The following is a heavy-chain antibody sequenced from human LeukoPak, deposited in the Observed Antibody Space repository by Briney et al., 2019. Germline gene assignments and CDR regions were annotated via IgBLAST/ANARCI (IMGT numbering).Heavy chain of an antibody. Sequence: PGGSLRLSCAASGFTFSSCGMHWVRQAPGKGLEWVAVVSYDGSNKYYADSVKGRFTISRDNSKNTLYLQMNSLRAEDMAVYYCARDRQGSYYDYWGQGTLVTVSS. CDR2: VSYDGSNK. D-gene: IGHD3-10*01. V-gene: IGHV3-30*03. CDR3: ARDRQGSYYDY. CDR1: GFTFSSCG. J-gene: IGHJ4*02.